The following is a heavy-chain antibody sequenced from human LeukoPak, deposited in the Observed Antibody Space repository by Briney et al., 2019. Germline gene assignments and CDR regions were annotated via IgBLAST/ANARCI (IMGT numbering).Heavy chain of an antibody. D-gene: IGHD3-16*02. J-gene: IGHJ4*02. CDR2: ISYDGSNK. V-gene: IGHV3-30-3*01. Sequence: PGRSLRLSCAASGFTFSSYAMHWVRQAPGKGLEWVAVISYDGSNKYYADSVKGRFTISRDNSKNTLYLQIKSLRAEDTAVYYCARDPSIMITFGGVIGLDYWGQGTLVTVSS. CDR3: ARDPSIMITFGGVIGLDY. CDR1: GFTFSSYA.